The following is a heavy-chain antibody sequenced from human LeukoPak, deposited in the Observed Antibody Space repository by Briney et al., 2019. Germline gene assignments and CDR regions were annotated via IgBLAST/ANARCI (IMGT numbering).Heavy chain of an antibody. D-gene: IGHD3-10*01. Sequence: ASVKVSCKASGYSFADYYMHWVRQAPGQGLEWMGWINPNSGGTNYAQKFQGRVTMTRDTSISTAYMELSRLRSDDTAVYYCARSVAWFGELLSRWGQGTLVTVSS. J-gene: IGHJ1*01. CDR2: INPNSGGT. CDR1: GYSFADYY. CDR3: ARSVAWFGELLSR. V-gene: IGHV1-2*02.